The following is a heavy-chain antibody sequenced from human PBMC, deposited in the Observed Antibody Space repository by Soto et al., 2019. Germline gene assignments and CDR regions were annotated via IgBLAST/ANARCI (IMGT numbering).Heavy chain of an antibody. CDR3: AKGVPAATRYFQH. CDR2: INSDGSSA. D-gene: IGHD2-2*01. CDR1: GFSFSSYW. V-gene: IGHV3-74*01. Sequence: VQLVESGGGLVQPGGSLRLSCAASGFSFSSYWMHWFRHAPGKGLGWVSRINSDGSSATYADSVKGRFTISRDNAKNTLYLKMNSLTPEDTAVYYCAKGVPAATRYFQHWGQGTLVTVSS. J-gene: IGHJ1*01.